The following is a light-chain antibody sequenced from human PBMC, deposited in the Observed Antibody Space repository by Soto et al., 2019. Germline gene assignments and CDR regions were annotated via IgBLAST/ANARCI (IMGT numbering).Light chain of an antibody. CDR3: QQASRFPLS. J-gene: IGKJ4*01. CDR1: QSVSSSY. CDR2: GAS. V-gene: IGKV3-20*01. Sequence: PGRGRLTSSPRERATLGCSASQSVSSSYLAWYQQKPGQAPRLLIYGASSRATGIPDRFSGSGSGTDFTLTISSLEPEDFALYYCQQASRFPLSFSGGTKVDTK.